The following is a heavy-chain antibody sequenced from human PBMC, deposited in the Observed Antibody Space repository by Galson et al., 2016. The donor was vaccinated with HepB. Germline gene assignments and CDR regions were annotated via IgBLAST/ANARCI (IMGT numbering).Heavy chain of an antibody. CDR2: IYYSGNT. J-gene: IGHJ3*02. CDR1: GGSVSSGSYY. CDR3: ARDPHDFWSGSANDAFDI. D-gene: IGHD3-3*01. V-gene: IGHV4-61*01. Sequence: SETLSLTCTVSGGSVSSGSYYWCWIRQPPGKGLEWIGYIYYSGNTNSNPSLKSRVTISVDTSKNQFSLKLSSVTAADTAVYYCARDPHDFWSGSANDAFDIWGQGTMVTVSS.